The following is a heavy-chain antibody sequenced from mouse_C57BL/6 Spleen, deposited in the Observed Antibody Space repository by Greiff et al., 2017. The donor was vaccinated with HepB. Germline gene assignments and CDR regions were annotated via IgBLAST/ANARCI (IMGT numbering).Heavy chain of an antibody. D-gene: IGHD1-2*01. V-gene: IGHV1-80*01. CDR2: IYPGDGDT. J-gene: IGHJ4*01. CDR1: GYAFSSYW. CDR3: ARRGHYYGRRGDAMDY. Sequence: QVHVKQSGAELVKPGASVKISCKASGYAFSSYWMNWVKQRPGKGLEWIGQIYPGDGDTNYNGKFKGKATLTADKSSSTAYMQLSSLTSEDSAVYFCARRGHYYGRRGDAMDYWGQGTSVTVSS.